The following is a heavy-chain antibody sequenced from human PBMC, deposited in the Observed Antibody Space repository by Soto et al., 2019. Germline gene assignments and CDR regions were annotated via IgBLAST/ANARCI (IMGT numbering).Heavy chain of an antibody. CDR1: GYSFSSYW. CDR2: IYAGDSET. Sequence: PGEPLKISCKGPGYSFSSYWIGWVRQMPGKGLEWMGIIYAGDSETRYSPSFQGQVPISADKSISTAYLQWSSLKASDPAIYYCARPGGNDDSRRYVKDVFDTWGQGTLVTVSS. CDR3: ARPGGNDDSRRYVKDVFDT. V-gene: IGHV5-51*01. D-gene: IGHD3-16*01. J-gene: IGHJ3*02.